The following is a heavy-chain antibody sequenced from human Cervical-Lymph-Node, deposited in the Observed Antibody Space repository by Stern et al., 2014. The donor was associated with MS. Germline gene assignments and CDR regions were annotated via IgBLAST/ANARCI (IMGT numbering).Heavy chain of an antibody. J-gene: IGHJ6*02. CDR2: IIPIFGSA. CDR3: ARDSEILFAMDV. V-gene: IGHV1-69*01. Sequence: QVQLVQSGAEVKKPGSSVMVSCKASGGTFSDNAFSWGRQAPGQGLEWMGGIIPIFGSANYAQKFQGRVTITADESTTTAYLELTSLRSDDTAIYYCARDSEILFAMDVWGQGTTVTVSS. CDR1: GGTFSDNA. D-gene: IGHD1-14*01.